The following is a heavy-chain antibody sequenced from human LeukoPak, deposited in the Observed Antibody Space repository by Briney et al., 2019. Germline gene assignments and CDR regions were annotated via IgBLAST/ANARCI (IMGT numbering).Heavy chain of an antibody. CDR1: GFTFDDYA. CDR3: AKGPSVTATIDY. D-gene: IGHD2-21*02. CDR2: ISWNSGSI. J-gene: IGHJ4*02. Sequence: GRSLRFSCAASGFTFDDYAMHWVRQAPGKGLEWVSGISWNSGSIGYADSVKGRFAISRDNAKNSLYLQMNSLRAEDTALYYCAKGPSVTATIDYWGQGTLVTVSS. V-gene: IGHV3-9*01.